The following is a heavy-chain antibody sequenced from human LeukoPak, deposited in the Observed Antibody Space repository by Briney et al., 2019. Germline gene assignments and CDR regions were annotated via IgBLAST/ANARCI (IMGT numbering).Heavy chain of an antibody. Sequence: GGSLRLSCTTSGFTFGAFPITGVRQAPGKGLEWVGYIRAKDYGGTTEYAAAMKGRVTISRDDYKDIGYLQMTDLQTDDTGVYYGTRGSGRFEYWGEEALLTVAS. CDR2: IRAKDYGGTT. CDR1: GFTFGAFP. CDR3: TRGSGRFEY. J-gene: IGHJ1*01. V-gene: IGHV3-49*04. D-gene: IGHD2-15*01.